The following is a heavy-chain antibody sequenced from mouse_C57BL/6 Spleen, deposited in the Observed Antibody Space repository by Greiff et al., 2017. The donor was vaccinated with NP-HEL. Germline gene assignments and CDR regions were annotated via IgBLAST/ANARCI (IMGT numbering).Heavy chain of an antibody. Sequence: EVQGVESGEGLVKPGGSLKLSCAASGFTFSSYAMSWVRQTPEKRLEWVAYISSGGDYIYYADTVKGRFTISRDNARNSRYLKMSSLKSEDTAMYYCTRGGNWDWFAYWGQGTLVTVSA. CDR1: GFTFSSYA. V-gene: IGHV5-9-1*02. D-gene: IGHD4-1*01. CDR3: TRGGNWDWFAY. CDR2: ISSGGDYI. J-gene: IGHJ3*01.